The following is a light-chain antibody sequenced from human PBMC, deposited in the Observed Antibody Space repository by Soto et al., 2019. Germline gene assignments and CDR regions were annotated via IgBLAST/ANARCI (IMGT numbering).Light chain of an antibody. CDR2: AAT. Sequence: DSQMTQSPSSLSASVGVNVTITCRESQSISSYLNWYQHKPGKAPNLLIYAATTLQSGVPSRFSGSGSGTDFTLTISSLQHEDFATYYCQQSYSNPRTFGQGTKV. CDR1: QSISSY. J-gene: IGKJ1*01. CDR3: QQSYSNPRT. V-gene: IGKV1-39*01.